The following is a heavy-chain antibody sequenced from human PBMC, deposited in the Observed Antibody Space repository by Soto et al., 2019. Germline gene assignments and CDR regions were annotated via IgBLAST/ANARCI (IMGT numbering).Heavy chain of an antibody. Sequence: EVQLLESGGGLVQPGGSLRLSCAASGFTFSSYAMNWVRQAPGKGLEWVSVISGSGDSTYYAASVKGRFTISRDNSKNTLYLQMNSLRAEDTAVYYWARRSSGWYFDYWGQGTLVTVSS. CDR3: ARRSSGWYFDY. J-gene: IGHJ4*02. CDR2: ISGSGDST. V-gene: IGHV3-23*01. D-gene: IGHD6-19*01. CDR1: GFTFSSYA.